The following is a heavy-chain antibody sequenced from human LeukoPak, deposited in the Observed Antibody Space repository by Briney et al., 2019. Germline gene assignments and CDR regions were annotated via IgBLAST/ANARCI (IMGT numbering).Heavy chain of an antibody. Sequence: GGSLRLSCAASGFTFSDYYMSWIRQAPGKGLEWVSYISSNGSTIYYADSVKGRFTISRDNAKNSLYLQMNSLRAEDTAVYYCAGDPTWGYYFDYWGQGTLVTVSS. CDR3: AGDPTWGYYFDY. CDR2: ISSNGSTI. CDR1: GFTFSDYY. V-gene: IGHV3-11*01. D-gene: IGHD3-16*01. J-gene: IGHJ4*02.